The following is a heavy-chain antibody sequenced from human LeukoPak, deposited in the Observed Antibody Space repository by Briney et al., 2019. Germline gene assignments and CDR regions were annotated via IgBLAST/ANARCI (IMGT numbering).Heavy chain of an antibody. J-gene: IGHJ4*02. CDR3: ARHYSSLPDFDY. Sequence: SETLSLTCTVSGGSISSSSYYWGWIRQPPGKGLEWIGSIYYSGSTYYNPSLKSRVTISVDTSKNQFSLKLSSVTAADTAVYYCARHYSSLPDFDYWGQGTLVTVSS. CDR2: IYYSGST. V-gene: IGHV4-39*01. CDR1: GGSISSSSYY. D-gene: IGHD6-6*01.